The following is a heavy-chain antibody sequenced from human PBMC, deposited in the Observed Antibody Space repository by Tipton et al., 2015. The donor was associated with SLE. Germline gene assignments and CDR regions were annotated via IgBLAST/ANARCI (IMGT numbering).Heavy chain of an antibody. CDR2: IYNSGNT. J-gene: IGHJ4*02. Sequence: TLSLTCTVSGGSISTYYWSWIRQSPGKGLEWIGYIYNSGNTNYNPSLKSRVTISVETSKNQFSLRLTSVTAADTAMYYCARGKISWAIFVVRNYFDSWGQGTLVTVSS. CDR3: ARGKISWAIFVVRNYFDS. CDR1: GGSISTYY. V-gene: IGHV4-59*12. D-gene: IGHD2-21*01.